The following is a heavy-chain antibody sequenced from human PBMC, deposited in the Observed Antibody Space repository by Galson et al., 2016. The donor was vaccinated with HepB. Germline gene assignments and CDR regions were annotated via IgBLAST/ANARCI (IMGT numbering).Heavy chain of an antibody. CDR1: GFTFSNAW. J-gene: IGHJ6*02. Sequence: SLRLSCAASGFTFSNAWMNWVRQAPGKGLEWVGRIKSKTDGGTTDYAAPVKGRFTILRDDSKNTLYLQMNSLKTEDTAVYYCATSASGEPLLYYYYGMDVWGQGTTVTVSS. CDR2: IKSKTDGGTT. CDR3: ATSASGEPLLYYYYGMDV. D-gene: IGHD1-26*01. V-gene: IGHV3-15*07.